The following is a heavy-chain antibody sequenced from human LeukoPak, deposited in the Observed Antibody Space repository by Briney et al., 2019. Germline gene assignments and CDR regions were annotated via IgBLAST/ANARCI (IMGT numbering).Heavy chain of an antibody. CDR3: ARGVDYYGV. V-gene: IGHV4-39*02. CDR2: IYYNGRT. Sequence: SETLSLTCTVSGDSINNNNYYWGWIRQPPGKGLEWIGNIYYNGRTYYSPSLKSRGTISVDTSNNQFSLKLSSVTAADTAVYYCARGVDYYGVWGQGTLVTVSS. D-gene: IGHD3-10*01. CDR1: GDSINNNNYY. J-gene: IGHJ4*02.